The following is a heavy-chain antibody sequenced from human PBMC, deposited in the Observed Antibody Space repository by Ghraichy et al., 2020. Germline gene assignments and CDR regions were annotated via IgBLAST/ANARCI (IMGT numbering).Heavy chain of an antibody. Sequence: ESLNISCTVSGGSISSSSYYWGWIRQPPGKGLEWIGTIHYSERTYYNPSLKSLVTISVDPSKTQFSLRLSSVTAADTSVFYWANRVWGCPYFFAYFGQGLLVTVSS. J-gene: IGHJ4*02. CDR3: ANRVWGCPYFFAY. CDR1: GGSISSSSYY. D-gene: IGHD3-16*01. V-gene: IGHV4-39*01. CDR2: IHYSERT.